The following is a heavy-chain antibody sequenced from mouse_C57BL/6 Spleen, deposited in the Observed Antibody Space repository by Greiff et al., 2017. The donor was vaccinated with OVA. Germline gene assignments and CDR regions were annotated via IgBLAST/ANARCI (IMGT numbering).Heavy chain of an antibody. CDR3: ARRGGHGSSYDWYFDV. J-gene: IGHJ1*03. Sequence: QVQLQQPGAELVRPGTSVKLSCKASGYTFTSYWMHWVKQRPGQGLEWIGVIDPSDSYTNYNQKFKGKATLTVATSSSTAYMQLRSLTSEDSAVYYCARRGGHGSSYDWYFDVWGTGTTVTVSS. V-gene: IGHV1-59*01. D-gene: IGHD1-1*01. CDR1: GYTFTSYW. CDR2: IDPSDSYT.